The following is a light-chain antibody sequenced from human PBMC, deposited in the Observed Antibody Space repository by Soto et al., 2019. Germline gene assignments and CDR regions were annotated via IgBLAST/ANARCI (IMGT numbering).Light chain of an antibody. V-gene: IGLV2-14*01. J-gene: IGLJ3*02. CDR3: SSYTTSTTRV. CDR2: DVT. CDR1: SSDIGVYDF. Sequence: QSALTQPASVSGSPGQSITISCTGTSSDIGVYDFVSWYQQHPGRAPKLLIYDVTNRPSGISDRFSGSKSGNTASLTISGLQPENEDDYYCSSYTTSTTRVFGGGTKLTVL.